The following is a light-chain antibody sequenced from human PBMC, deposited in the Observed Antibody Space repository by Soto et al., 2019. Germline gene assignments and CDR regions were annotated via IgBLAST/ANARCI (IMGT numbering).Light chain of an antibody. CDR3: LQLSAWPWT. J-gene: IGKJ1*01. Sequence: EIVLTQSPATLFLSPGERVNLSCRASQSITDYLAWYQQKSGQAPRLLIYDSYNMATGIPARFSVSGSGTDCTLTISSLEPEDVAVYYCLQLSAWPWTFGQGTKVEI. CDR1: QSITDY. CDR2: DSY. V-gene: IGKV3-11*01.